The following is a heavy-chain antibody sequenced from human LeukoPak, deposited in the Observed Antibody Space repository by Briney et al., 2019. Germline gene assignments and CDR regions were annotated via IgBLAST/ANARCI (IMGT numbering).Heavy chain of an antibody. J-gene: IGHJ6*03. CDR1: GFTFSDYY. V-gene: IGHV3-11*01. CDR3: AKPLYSGNYHIYYYYYMDV. D-gene: IGHD1-26*01. Sequence: GGSLRLSCTVSGFTFSDYYMSWVRQAPGKGPEWVSYISSSGSTLHYADSVEGRFTISRDNAKNTLYLQMNSLRAEDTAVYYCAKPLYSGNYHIYYYYYMDVWGKGTTVTVSS. CDR2: ISSSGSTL.